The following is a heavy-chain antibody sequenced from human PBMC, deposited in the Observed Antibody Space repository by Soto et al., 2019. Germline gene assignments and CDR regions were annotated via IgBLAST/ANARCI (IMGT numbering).Heavy chain of an antibody. D-gene: IGHD5-18*01. J-gene: IGHJ4*02. CDR1: GGSFSGYY. CDR3: ARVLIAGVTTD. V-gene: IGHV4-34*01. CDR2: SNHVGNT. Sequence: QVQLQQWGAGLLKPSETLSLTCAVYGGSFSGYYWSWIRQPPGKGLEWIGESNHVGNTNYNPSLKSRVTMSVAPSKNQFALRPTSVTAADTAVYYCARVLIAGVTTDWGQGTLVIVSS.